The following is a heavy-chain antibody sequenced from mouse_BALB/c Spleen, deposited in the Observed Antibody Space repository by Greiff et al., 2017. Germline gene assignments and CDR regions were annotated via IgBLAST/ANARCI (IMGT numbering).Heavy chain of an antibody. CDR3: ARGDYDGFAY. CDR1: GFTFSSYG. V-gene: IGHV5-6*01. J-gene: IGHJ3*01. CDR2: ISSGGSYT. D-gene: IGHD2-4*01. Sequence: EVKLVESGGDLVKPGGSLKLSCAASGFTFSSYGMSWVRQTPDKRLEWVATISSGGSYTYYPDSVKGRFTISRDNAKNTLYLQMSSLKSEDTAMYYCARGDYDGFAYWGQGTLVTGAA.